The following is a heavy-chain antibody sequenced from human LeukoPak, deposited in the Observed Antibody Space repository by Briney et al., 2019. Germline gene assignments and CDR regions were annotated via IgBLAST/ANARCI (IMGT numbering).Heavy chain of an antibody. D-gene: IGHD2-2*01. V-gene: IGHV1-18*01. CDR1: GYTFTSYG. J-gene: IGHJ4*02. CDR2: ISAYNGNT. Sequence: ASVKVSCKASGYTFTSYGISWVRLAPGQGLEWMGWISAYNGNTNYAQKLQGRVTMTTDTSTSTAYMELRSLRSDDTAVYYCARGGLVPAASIQLDYWGQGTLVTVSS. CDR3: ARGGLVPAASIQLDY.